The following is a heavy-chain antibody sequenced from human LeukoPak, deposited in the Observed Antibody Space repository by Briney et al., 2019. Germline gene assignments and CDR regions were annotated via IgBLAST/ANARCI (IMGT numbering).Heavy chain of an antibody. CDR1: GFTFSRYS. Sequence: GGSLRLSCAASGFTFSRYSMNWVRQAPGKGLEWVSRINSDGSSTSYADSVKGRFTISRDNAKNTLYLQMNSLRAEDTAVYYCARDRSGGGKDCSGGSCYSRYYYYMDVWGKGTTVTVSS. J-gene: IGHJ6*03. CDR2: INSDGSST. V-gene: IGHV3-74*01. D-gene: IGHD2-15*01. CDR3: ARDRSGGGKDCSGGSCYSRYYYYMDV.